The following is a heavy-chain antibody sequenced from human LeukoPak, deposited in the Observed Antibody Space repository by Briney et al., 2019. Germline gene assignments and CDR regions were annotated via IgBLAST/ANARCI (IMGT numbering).Heavy chain of an antibody. CDR3: AREWSVARAFDI. D-gene: IGHD6-19*01. CDR1: GFTFSSYG. V-gene: IGHV3-33*01. Sequence: GGSLRLSCAASGFTFSSYGMHWVRQAPGKGLEWVAVIWYDGSNKYYADSVKGRFTISRDNSKSTLYLQMNSLRAEDTAVYYCAREWSVARAFDIWGQGTMVTVSS. CDR2: IWYDGSNK. J-gene: IGHJ3*02.